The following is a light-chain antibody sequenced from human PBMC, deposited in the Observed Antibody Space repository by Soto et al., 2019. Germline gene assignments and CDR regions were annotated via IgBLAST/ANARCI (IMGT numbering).Light chain of an antibody. J-gene: IGKJ4*01. Sequence: IQMTQSPSSLSASVGDRVTITCRASQGISNYVAWYQQKPGKVPRLLIYAASTLQSGVPPRFSGSGSGTDFTLTISSLQPEDVATYYCQKYNSAPLTFGGGTKVDIK. V-gene: IGKV1-27*01. CDR3: QKYNSAPLT. CDR2: AAS. CDR1: QGISNY.